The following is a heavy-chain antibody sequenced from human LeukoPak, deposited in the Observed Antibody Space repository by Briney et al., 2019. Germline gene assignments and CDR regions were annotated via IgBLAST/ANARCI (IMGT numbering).Heavy chain of an antibody. Sequence: GGSLRLSCAASGFTFSSYSMNWVRQAPGKGLEWVSSISSSSSYIYYADSVKGRFTISRDNSKNTLYLQMNSLRAEDTAVYYCAKDLGLDMVRGYYYYYMDVWGKGTTVTISS. CDR3: AKDLGLDMVRGYYYYYMDV. V-gene: IGHV3-21*04. D-gene: IGHD3-10*01. CDR2: ISSSSSYI. CDR1: GFTFSSYS. J-gene: IGHJ6*03.